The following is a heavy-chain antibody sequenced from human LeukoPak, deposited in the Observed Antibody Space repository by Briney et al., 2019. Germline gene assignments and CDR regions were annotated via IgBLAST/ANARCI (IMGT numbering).Heavy chain of an antibody. J-gene: IGHJ4*02. D-gene: IGHD2-15*01. CDR1: GFTLNNYA. Sequence: PGESLRLSCAASGFTLNNYAMSWVRQAPGKGLEWVSTRGSGGSTYYADSVRGRFTISRGSAKNSLHLEMNNLSAEDTAVYYCVKGTGVSRYSSYAYWGQGTLVTVSS. CDR2: RGSGGST. V-gene: IGHV3-23*01. CDR3: VKGTGVSRYSSYAY.